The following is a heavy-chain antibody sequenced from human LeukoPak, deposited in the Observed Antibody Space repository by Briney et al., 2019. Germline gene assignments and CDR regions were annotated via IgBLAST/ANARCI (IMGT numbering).Heavy chain of an antibody. Sequence: GGSLRLSCAASGFTFSSYSMNWVRQAPGKGLEWVSSISSSSSYIYYADPVKGRFTISRDNAKNSLYLQMNSLRAEDAAVYYCARDINTRPYYFDYWGQGTLVTVSS. CDR1: GFTFSSYS. CDR2: ISSSSSYI. D-gene: IGHD1-14*01. CDR3: ARDINTRPYYFDY. J-gene: IGHJ4*02. V-gene: IGHV3-21*01.